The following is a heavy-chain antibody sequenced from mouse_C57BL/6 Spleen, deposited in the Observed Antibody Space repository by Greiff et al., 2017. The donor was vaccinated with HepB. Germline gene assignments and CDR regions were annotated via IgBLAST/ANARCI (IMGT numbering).Heavy chain of an antibody. J-gene: IGHJ2*01. Sequence: QVQLQQPGAELVMPGASVKLSCKASGYTFTSYWMHWVKQRPGQGLEWIGEIDPSDSYTNYNQKFKGKSTLTVDKSSSTAYMQLSSLTSEDSAVYYCAREEARTVVAGNYFDYWGQGTTLTVSS. V-gene: IGHV1-69*01. CDR3: AREEARTVVAGNYFDY. CDR1: GYTFTSYW. D-gene: IGHD1-1*01. CDR2: IDPSDSYT.